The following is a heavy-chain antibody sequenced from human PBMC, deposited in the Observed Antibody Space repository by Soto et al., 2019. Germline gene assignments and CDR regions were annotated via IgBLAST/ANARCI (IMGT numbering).Heavy chain of an antibody. CDR2: ISSSSSTI. V-gene: IGHV3-48*02. D-gene: IGHD2-8*01. Sequence: GGSLRLSCSASGFTFSTYAMHWVRQAPGKGLEWVSYISSSSSTIYYADSVKGRFTISRDNAKNSLYLQMNSLRDEDTAVYYCARDLRVLMVYAAYFDYWGQGTLVTVSS. CDR3: ARDLRVLMVYAAYFDY. J-gene: IGHJ4*02. CDR1: GFTFSTYA.